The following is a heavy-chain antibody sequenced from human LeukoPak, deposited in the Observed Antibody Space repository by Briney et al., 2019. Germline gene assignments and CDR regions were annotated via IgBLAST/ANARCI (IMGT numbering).Heavy chain of an antibody. J-gene: IGHJ6*02. CDR3: ASSEDTRYYYYYGMDV. D-gene: IGHD5-18*01. CDR2: ISGSGGST. CDR1: GFTVSSNY. Sequence: PGGSLRLSCAASGFTVSSNYMSWVRQAPGKGLEWVSAISGSGGSTYYADSVKGRFTISRDNSKNTLYLQMNSLRAEDTAVYYCASSEDTRYYYYYGMDVWGQGTTVTVSS. V-gene: IGHV3-23*01.